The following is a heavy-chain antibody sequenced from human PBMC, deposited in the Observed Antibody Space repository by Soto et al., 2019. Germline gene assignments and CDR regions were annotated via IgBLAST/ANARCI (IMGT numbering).Heavy chain of an antibody. CDR3: ARGRRYSGSYPKLYYFDY. Sequence: QVQLQQWGAGLLKPSETLSLTCAVYGGSFSGYYWSWIRQPPGKGLEWIGEINHSGSTNYNPSLKSRVAISVDTSKYQFSLRLSSVTAADTAVYYCARGRRYSGSYPKLYYFDYWGQGTLVTVSS. CDR2: INHSGST. V-gene: IGHV4-34*01. D-gene: IGHD1-26*01. CDR1: GGSFSGYY. J-gene: IGHJ4*02.